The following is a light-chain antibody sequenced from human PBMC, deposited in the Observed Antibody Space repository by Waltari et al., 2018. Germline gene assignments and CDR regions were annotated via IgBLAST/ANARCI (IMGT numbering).Light chain of an antibody. Sequence: FMMTQPHSVSESPGKTVTISCTRSSGNLATNHVQWYQQRSGSAPTKVIYEDNQRPSGVPDRFSGSFDSSSNSASLIISGLKAEDEADYYCQSFDSSHVVFGGGTKLTVL. CDR3: QSFDSSHVV. CDR1: SGNLATNH. J-gene: IGLJ2*01. CDR2: EDN. V-gene: IGLV6-57*03.